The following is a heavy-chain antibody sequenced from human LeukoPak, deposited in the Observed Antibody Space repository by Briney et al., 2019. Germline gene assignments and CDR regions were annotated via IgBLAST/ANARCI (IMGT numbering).Heavy chain of an antibody. CDR2: ISYDGNSD. J-gene: IGHJ4*02. Sequence: GGSLRLSCAASGFTFSNYGMHWVRQAPGKGLEWVAVISYDGNSDYYADSVKGRFTITRDDANNTLYLQMNSLSDADTAVYYCARDRTGAAGGQFDYWGQGTLVTVSS. D-gene: IGHD6-13*01. CDR1: GFTFSNYG. V-gene: IGHV3-30*03. CDR3: ARDRTGAAGGQFDY.